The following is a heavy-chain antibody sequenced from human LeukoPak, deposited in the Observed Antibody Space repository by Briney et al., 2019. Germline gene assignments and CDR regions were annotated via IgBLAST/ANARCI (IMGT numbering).Heavy chain of an antibody. Sequence: SVTLSLTCTVSGGSISSYYWSWIRQPPGKGLEWIGYIYYSGSTNYNPSLKSRVTISVDTSKNQFSLKLSSVTAADTAVYYCARGNVYYYDSAHFDYWGQGTLVSVSS. CDR1: GGSISSYY. J-gene: IGHJ4*02. V-gene: IGHV4-59*01. D-gene: IGHD3-22*01. CDR2: IYYSGST. CDR3: ARGNVYYYDSAHFDY.